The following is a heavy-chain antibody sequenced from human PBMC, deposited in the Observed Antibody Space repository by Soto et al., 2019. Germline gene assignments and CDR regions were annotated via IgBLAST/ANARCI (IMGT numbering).Heavy chain of an antibody. J-gene: IGHJ4*02. CDR3: AREGGYDSSTIY. Sequence: KSSETLSLTCTVSGGSISSGDYYWSWIRQPPGKGLEWIGYIYYSGSTYYNPSLKSRVTISVDTSKNQFSLKLSSVTAADTAVYYCAREGGYDSSTIYWGQGTLVTVSS. CDR2: IYYSGST. V-gene: IGHV4-30-4*01. D-gene: IGHD5-12*01. CDR1: GGSISSGDYY.